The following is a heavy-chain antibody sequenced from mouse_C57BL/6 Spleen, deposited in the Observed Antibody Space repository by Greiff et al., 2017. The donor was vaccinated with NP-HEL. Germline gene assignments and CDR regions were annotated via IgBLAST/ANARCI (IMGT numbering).Heavy chain of an antibody. J-gene: IGHJ2*01. CDR3: ARSYYYGSSYNFDY. V-gene: IGHV1-84*01. CDR2: IYPGSGNT. Sequence: LVESGPELVKPGASVKISCKASGYTFTDYYINWVKQRPGQGLEWIGWIYPGSGNTKYNEKFKGKATLTVDTSSSTAYMQLSSLTSEDSAVYFCARSYYYGSSYNFDYWGQGTTLTVSS. D-gene: IGHD1-1*01. CDR1: GYTFTDYY.